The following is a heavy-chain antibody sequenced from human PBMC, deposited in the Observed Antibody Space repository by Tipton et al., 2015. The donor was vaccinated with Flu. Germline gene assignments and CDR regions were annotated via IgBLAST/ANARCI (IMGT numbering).Heavy chain of an antibody. CDR3: ARANSALVTNHYYGLGV. Sequence: TLSLTCTVSGGPISSGIYYWDWIRQPAGKGLEWIGRIHTSGSTNYSPSLRSRVTVSVDTSKNQFSLKVISVTAADTAVYYCARANSALVTNHYYGLGVWGQGTTITVSS. CDR2: IHTSGST. V-gene: IGHV4-61*02. J-gene: IGHJ6*02. CDR1: GGPISSGIYY. D-gene: IGHD5-18*01.